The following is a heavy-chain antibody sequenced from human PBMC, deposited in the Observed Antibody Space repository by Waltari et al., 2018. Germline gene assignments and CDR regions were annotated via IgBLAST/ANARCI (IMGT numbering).Heavy chain of an antibody. J-gene: IGHJ6*02. CDR3: AAREGADGMDV. V-gene: IGHV4-38-2*01. Sequence: VQLVETGGGLIQPGGSLRLSCAASGFTVSSNYMSWVRQAPGKGLEWIGSIYHSGSTYSNPSLKSRVTISVDTSKNQFSLKLSSVTAADTAVYYCAAREGADGMDVWGQGTTVTVSS. CDR2: IYHSGST. CDR1: GFTVSSNY.